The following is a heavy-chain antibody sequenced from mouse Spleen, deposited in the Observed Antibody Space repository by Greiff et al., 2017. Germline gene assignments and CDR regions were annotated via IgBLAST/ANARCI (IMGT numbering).Heavy chain of an antibody. CDR1: GYTFTSYW. CDR2: IDPNSGGT. D-gene: IGHD1-1*01. V-gene: IGHV1-72*01. J-gene: IGHJ3*01. Sequence: QVQLKQPGAELVKPGASVKLSCKASGYTFTSYWMHWVKQRPGRGLEWIGRIDPNSGGTKYNEKFKSKATLTVDKPSSTAYMQLSSLTSEDSAVYYCARGEVIYYYGSSYVPFAYWGQGTLVTVSA. CDR3: ARGEVIYYYGSSYVPFAY.